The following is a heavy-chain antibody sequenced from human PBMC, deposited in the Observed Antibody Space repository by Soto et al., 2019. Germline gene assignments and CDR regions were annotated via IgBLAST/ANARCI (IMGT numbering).Heavy chain of an antibody. D-gene: IGHD5-12*01. J-gene: IGHJ4*02. Sequence: QVQLQESGPGLVKPSETLSLTCTVSGWSINTYYWSWLRQPPGKGLEWIGYIYYRANPNYNPSLKSRVTISQDTSKNQFSLKLSSVTAADTAVYYCARHYGDGYDYVDYWGQGTLVTVSS. CDR3: ARHYGDGYDYVDY. CDR1: GWSINTYY. V-gene: IGHV4-59*08. CDR2: IYYRANP.